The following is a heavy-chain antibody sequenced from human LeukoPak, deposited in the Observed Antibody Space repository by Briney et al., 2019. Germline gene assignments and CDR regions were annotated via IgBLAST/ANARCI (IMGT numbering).Heavy chain of an antibody. CDR2: ISGSGGST. CDR1: GFTFSSYA. Sequence: GGFLRLSCAASGFTFSSYAMSWVRQAPGKGPEWVSAISGSGGSTYYADSVKGRFTISRDNSKNTLYLQMNSLRAEDTAVYYCAKVSLYYYDSSGQYSDYWGQGTLVTVSS. D-gene: IGHD3-22*01. CDR3: AKVSLYYYDSSGQYSDY. J-gene: IGHJ4*02. V-gene: IGHV3-23*01.